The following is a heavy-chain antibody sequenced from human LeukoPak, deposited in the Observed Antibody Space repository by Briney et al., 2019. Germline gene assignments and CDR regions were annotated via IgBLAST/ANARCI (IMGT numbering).Heavy chain of an antibody. V-gene: IGHV3-30-3*01. J-gene: IGHJ5*02. D-gene: IGHD2-2*01. CDR2: ISNDGVNK. CDR1: GFSFSNYV. CDR3: ARVATPRYCSTTSCYWKGRFDP. Sequence: GGSLRLSCGASGFSFSNYVMHWVRQAPGKGLGWVALISNDGVNKYYVDSVKGRFTISRDNSKNTLYLQMNSLRDEDTAVYYCARVATPRYCSTTSCYWKGRFDPWGQGTLVTVSS.